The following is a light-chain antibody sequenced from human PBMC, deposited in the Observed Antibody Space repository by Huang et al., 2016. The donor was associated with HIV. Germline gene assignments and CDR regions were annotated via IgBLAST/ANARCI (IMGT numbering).Light chain of an antibody. J-gene: IGKJ4*01. Sequence: EIVLTQSPGTLSLSPGERATLSCRASQSVSAGDLAWDQQKPGQAPRLLIYAASSRAIDIPHRFSGSGSGTDFTLTISRLEPEDFAVYYCQQYGDSSPLTFGGGTKVEI. CDR2: AAS. CDR1: QSVSAGD. CDR3: QQYGDSSPLT. V-gene: IGKV3-20*01.